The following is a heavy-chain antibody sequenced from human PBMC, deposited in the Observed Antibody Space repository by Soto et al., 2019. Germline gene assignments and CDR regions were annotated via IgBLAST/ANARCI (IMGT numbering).Heavy chain of an antibody. CDR2: IDPSGGST. D-gene: IGHD3-9*01. CDR3: ARSHDWRFEQN. CDR1: GYTFTNYY. Sequence: QVQLVQSGAEVKKPGASVKVSCKASGYTFTNYYMHWVRQAPGQGLEWMGIIDPSGGSTSYAQKFHGRLTLSMYTTTSTVYMEVSSLRSEDTSVYHCARSHDWRFEQNWGQGTLVTVSS. J-gene: IGHJ4*02. V-gene: IGHV1-46*01.